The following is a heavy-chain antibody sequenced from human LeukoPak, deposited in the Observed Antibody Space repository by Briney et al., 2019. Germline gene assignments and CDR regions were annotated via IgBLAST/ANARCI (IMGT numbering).Heavy chain of an antibody. J-gene: IGHJ4*02. D-gene: IGHD7-27*01. V-gene: IGHV1-46*01. CDR3: AREVSGDPGGY. CDR1: GYTFTSYY. Sequence: ASVKVSCKASGYTFTSYYMHWVRQAPGQGLEWMGIINPSGGSTSYAQKFQGRVTMTRDTSTSTVYMELSRLRSDDTAVYYCAREVSGDPGGYWGQGTLVTVSS. CDR2: INPSGGST.